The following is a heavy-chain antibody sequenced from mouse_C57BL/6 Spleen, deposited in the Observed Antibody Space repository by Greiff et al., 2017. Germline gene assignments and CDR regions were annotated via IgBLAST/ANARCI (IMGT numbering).Heavy chain of an antibody. J-gene: IGHJ2*01. CDR3: ARSGDYAPFDY. CDR2: INPNNGGT. Sequence: VQLQQSGPELVKPGASVKISCKASGYTFTDYYMNWVKQSHGKSLEWIGDINPNNGGTSYNQKFKGKATLTVDKSSSTAYMELRSLTSEDSAVYYCARSGDYAPFDYWGQGTTLTVSS. D-gene: IGHD2-4*01. V-gene: IGHV1-26*01. CDR1: GYTFTDYY.